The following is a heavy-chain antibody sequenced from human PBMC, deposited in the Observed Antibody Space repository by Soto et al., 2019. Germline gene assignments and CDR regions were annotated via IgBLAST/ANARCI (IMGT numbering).Heavy chain of an antibody. Sequence: GGSLRLSCAASGFTFSSYSMNWVRQAPGKGLEWVSSISSSSSYIYYADSVKGRFTISRDNAKNSLYLQMNSLRAEDTAVYYCASLLVVRGPIVDYWGQGTLVTVSS. J-gene: IGHJ4*02. CDR2: ISSSSSYI. CDR3: ASLLVVRGPIVDY. CDR1: GFTFSSYS. D-gene: IGHD3-10*01. V-gene: IGHV3-21*01.